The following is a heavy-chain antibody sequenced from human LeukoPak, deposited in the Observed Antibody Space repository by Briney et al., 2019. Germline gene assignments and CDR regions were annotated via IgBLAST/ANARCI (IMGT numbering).Heavy chain of an antibody. Sequence: GGSLRLSCAASGFTFSSYALHWVRQAPGKGLEWVSAISGSGGSTYYADSVKGRFTISRDNSKNTLYLQMNSLRAEDTAVYYCATRIYQLPIDYWGQGTLVTVSS. CDR2: ISGSGGST. D-gene: IGHD2-2*01. J-gene: IGHJ4*02. V-gene: IGHV3-23*01. CDR1: GFTFSSYA. CDR3: ATRIYQLPIDY.